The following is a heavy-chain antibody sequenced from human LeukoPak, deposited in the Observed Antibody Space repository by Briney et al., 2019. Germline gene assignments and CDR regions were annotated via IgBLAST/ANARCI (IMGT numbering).Heavy chain of an antibody. CDR2: ISSSGSHI. CDR3: ARRARATAGGDYFDY. CDR1: GITFYTYT. J-gene: IGHJ4*02. V-gene: IGHV3-21*01. D-gene: IGHD6-13*01. Sequence: PGGSLRLSCAASASGITFYTYTINWVRQAPGKGLEWVSSISSSGSHIYYADSVKGRFTISRDDAKNSLYLQMDSLRVEDTAVYFCARRARATAGGDYFDYWGQGTLVTVSS.